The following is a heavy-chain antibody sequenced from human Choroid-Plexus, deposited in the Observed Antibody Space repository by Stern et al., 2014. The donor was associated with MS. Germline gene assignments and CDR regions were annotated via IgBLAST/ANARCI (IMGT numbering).Heavy chain of an antibody. CDR3: AKDRHYLTYFFDH. Sequence: QVQLVESGGGVVQPGRPLRLACVASGFTLGSCAMHWVSQAPGKGLEWAAGLSYDGSNKYYAYSVKGRFTISRDNSQNTLYMQMSSLRPEDTAVYYCAKDRHYLTYFFDHWGQGSLVTVSS. D-gene: IGHD2/OR15-2a*01. J-gene: IGHJ5*02. CDR1: GFTLGSCA. CDR2: LSYDGSNK. V-gene: IGHV3-30*04.